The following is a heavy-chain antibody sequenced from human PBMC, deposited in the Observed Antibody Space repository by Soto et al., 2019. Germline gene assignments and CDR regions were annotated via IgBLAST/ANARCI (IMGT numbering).Heavy chain of an antibody. Sequence: SETLSLTCTVSDASITCYFWILIRQPPGKGLEWVGYISFSGNTNYNPSLKSRVTMSVDTSRNQFSLQLSSVTAADTAVYYCARISRDGYNHDYWGQGTLVTVSS. D-gene: IGHD5-12*01. V-gene: IGHV4-59*01. CDR2: ISFSGNT. CDR3: ARISRDGYNHDY. CDR1: DASITCYF. J-gene: IGHJ4*02.